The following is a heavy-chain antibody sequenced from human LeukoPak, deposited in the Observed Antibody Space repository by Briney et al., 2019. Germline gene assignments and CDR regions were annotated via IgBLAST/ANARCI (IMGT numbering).Heavy chain of an antibody. CDR3: AKDSNTMVRGSPVDV. CDR2: ISGSGLST. D-gene: IGHD3-10*01. CDR1: GFTFDYDA. V-gene: IGHV3-23*01. Sequence: GGSLRLSCAASGFTFDYDAMTWVRQAPGKGLEWVSVISGSGLSTYYADSVQGRFTVSRDNYKNNTLYLQMNSRRAEDTAVYYCAKDSNTMVRGSPVDVWGQGTTVTVSS. J-gene: IGHJ6*02.